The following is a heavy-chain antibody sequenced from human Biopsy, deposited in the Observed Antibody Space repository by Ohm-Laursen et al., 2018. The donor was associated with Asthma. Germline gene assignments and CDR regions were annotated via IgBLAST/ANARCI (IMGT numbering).Heavy chain of an antibody. CDR2: INYSGST. CDR3: ARDLSGYCTSSACYGFDS. J-gene: IGHJ5*01. CDR1: GFTFDDFA. V-gene: IGHV4-31*02. Sequence: QTLSLTCAASGFTFDDFAMHWVRQAPGKGLEWIGYINYSGSTFYSPSLESRVTVSVDTSKNQFSLKLSSVTAADTAVYYCARDLSGYCTSSACYGFDSWGQGTLVTVSS. D-gene: IGHD2-8*01.